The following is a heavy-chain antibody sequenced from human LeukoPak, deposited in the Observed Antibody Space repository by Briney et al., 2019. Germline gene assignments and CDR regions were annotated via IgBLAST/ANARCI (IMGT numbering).Heavy chain of an antibody. CDR2: IHYSGSA. V-gene: IGHV4-59*01. D-gene: IGHD3-22*01. Sequence: SETLSLTCTVSGGSISNYYWSWIRQPPGKGLEWIGCIHYSGSASYIPSLRSRVTISVDTSKNQFSLNLSSVTAADTAVYYCARTYYYESSGYYYEKEAFDIWGQGTMVTVSS. CDR3: ARTYYYESSGYYYEKEAFDI. J-gene: IGHJ3*02. CDR1: GGSISNYY.